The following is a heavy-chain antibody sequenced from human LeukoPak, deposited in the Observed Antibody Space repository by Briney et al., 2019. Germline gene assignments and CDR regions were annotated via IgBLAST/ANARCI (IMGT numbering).Heavy chain of an antibody. D-gene: IGHD6-19*01. V-gene: IGHV3-48*01. J-gene: IGHJ4*02. CDR3: ARDGYSSGWYEGELDY. CDR1: GFTFSTYS. CDR2: ISSSSSTI. Sequence: GGSLRLSCAASGFTFSTYSMNWVRQAPGKGLEWVSYISSSSSTIYYADSVKGRFTISRDNAKNSLYLQMNSLRAEDTAVYYCARDGYSSGWYEGELDYWGQGTLVTVSS.